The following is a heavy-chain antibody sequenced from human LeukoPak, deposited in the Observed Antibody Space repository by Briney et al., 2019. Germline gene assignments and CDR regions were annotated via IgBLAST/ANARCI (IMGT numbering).Heavy chain of an antibody. CDR2: INHSGST. D-gene: IGHD3-3*01. Sequence: SETLSLTCAVYGGSFSGYYWGWIRQPPGKGLEWIGEINHSGSTNYNPSLKSRVTISVDTSKNQFSLRLSSVTAADTAVYYCARELVDYDFWSGYYPKYYFDYWGQGTLATVSS. CDR1: GGSFSGYY. V-gene: IGHV4-34*01. CDR3: ARELVDYDFWSGYYPKYYFDY. J-gene: IGHJ4*02.